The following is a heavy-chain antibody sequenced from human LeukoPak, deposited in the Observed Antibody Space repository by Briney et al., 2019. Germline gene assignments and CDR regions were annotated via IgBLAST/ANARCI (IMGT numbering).Heavy chain of an antibody. CDR3: ARHLPDTPMVLRLHYGMHV. CDR2: INPNVGDT. D-gene: IGHD3-10*01. CDR1: GYTFTGYY. V-gene: IGHV1-2*02. Sequence: ASVKVSCKASGYTFTGYYIHWVRQAPGQGLEWMGWINPNVGDTNYVQKFQGGVTMTRDTSISTAYMELSRLRSDDSGVYYCARHLPDTPMVLRLHYGMHVWGQGTTVTVSS. J-gene: IGHJ6*02.